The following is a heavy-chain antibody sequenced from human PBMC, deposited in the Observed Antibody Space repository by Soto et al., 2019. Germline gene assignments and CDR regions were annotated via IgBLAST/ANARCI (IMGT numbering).Heavy chain of an antibody. CDR1: GFTFSSYA. V-gene: IGHV3-23*01. J-gene: IGHJ6*02. D-gene: IGHD3-3*01. CDR2: ISGTGGST. Sequence: LRLSCAASGFTFSSYAISWVRQAPGKGLEWVSAISGTGGSTFYADSVKGRFTISRDNSKNTLYLQLNSLRAEDTALYYCAKGAYDFWSGYYGYYYYGMDVWGQGTTVTV. CDR3: AKGAYDFWSGYYGYYYYGMDV.